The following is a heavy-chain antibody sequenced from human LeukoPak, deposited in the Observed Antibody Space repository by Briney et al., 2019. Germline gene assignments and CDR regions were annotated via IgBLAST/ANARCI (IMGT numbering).Heavy chain of an antibody. D-gene: IGHD2-15*01. Sequence: GGSLRLSCAASGFIFSNYWMTWVRQAPGRGPEWVATIKQDGSETYYADSVEGRFTISRDNAKNSVYLQMNSQRAEDTAVYYCARHHGNNWFDPWGQGSLVTVSA. CDR1: GFIFSNYW. V-gene: IGHV3-7*04. CDR2: IKQDGSET. J-gene: IGHJ5*02. CDR3: ARHHGNNWFDP.